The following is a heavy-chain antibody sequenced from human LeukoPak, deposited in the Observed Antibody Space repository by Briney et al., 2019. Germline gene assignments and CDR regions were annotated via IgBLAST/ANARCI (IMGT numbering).Heavy chain of an antibody. CDR1: GFTFSSYS. CDR3: ARAKIDYGDYGYFQH. V-gene: IGHV3-21*01. Sequence: GGSLRLSCAASGFTFSSYSMNWVRQAPGKGLEWDSSISSSSSYIYYADSVKGRFTISRDNAKNSLYLQMNSLRAEDTAVYYCARAKIDYGDYGYFQHWGQGTLVTVSS. CDR2: ISSSSSYI. D-gene: IGHD4-17*01. J-gene: IGHJ1*01.